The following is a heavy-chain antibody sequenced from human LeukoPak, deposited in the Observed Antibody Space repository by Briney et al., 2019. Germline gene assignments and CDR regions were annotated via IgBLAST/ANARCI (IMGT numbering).Heavy chain of an antibody. V-gene: IGHV5-51*01. Sequence: GESLKISCKGSGYSFTSYWTGWVRQMPGKGLEWMGIIYPGDSDTGYSPSFQGQVTISADKSISTAYLQWSSLKASDTAMYYCARLTYDSSGYSFLDYWGQGTLVTVSS. D-gene: IGHD3-22*01. J-gene: IGHJ4*02. CDR1: GYSFTSYW. CDR2: IYPGDSDT. CDR3: ARLTYDSSGYSFLDY.